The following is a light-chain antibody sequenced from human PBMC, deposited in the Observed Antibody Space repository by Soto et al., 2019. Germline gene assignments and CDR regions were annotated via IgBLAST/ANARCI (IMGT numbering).Light chain of an antibody. CDR3: ASKAGSSRHVV. Sequence: QSALTQPPSASGSPGQSVTISCTGSRSDIGDSNYVSWYQQHPRKAPKLIISEVINRPSGVPDRFSASKSGNTASLTISGLQAEDEADYYCASKAGSSRHVVFGGGIKLTVL. CDR2: EVI. CDR1: RSDIGDSNY. J-gene: IGLJ2*01. V-gene: IGLV2-8*01.